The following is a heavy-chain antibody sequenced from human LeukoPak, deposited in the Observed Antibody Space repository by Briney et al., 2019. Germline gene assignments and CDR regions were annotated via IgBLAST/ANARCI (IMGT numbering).Heavy chain of an antibody. Sequence: PSETLSLTCTVSGGAINNFYWSWIRQPAGKGLEWIGRIYTSGSTNYNPSLKSRVTMSVDTSKNQFSLKLSSVTAADTAVYYCARDRDTGQANWGQGTLVTVSS. CDR3: ARDRDTGQAN. J-gene: IGHJ4*02. CDR1: GGAINNFY. CDR2: IYTSGST. V-gene: IGHV4-4*07.